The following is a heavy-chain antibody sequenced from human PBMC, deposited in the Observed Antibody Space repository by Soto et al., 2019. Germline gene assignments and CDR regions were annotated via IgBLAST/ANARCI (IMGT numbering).Heavy chain of an antibody. Sequence: SETLSLTFGVSGASISSGGFSWSWIRQPPGKGLEWIGYIYYSGSTYYNPSLKSRVTISVDTSKNQFSLKLSSVTAADTAVYYCASGLYYDILTGYLNWFDPWGQGTLVTVSS. D-gene: IGHD3-9*01. V-gene: IGHV4-30-4*01. CDR3: ASGLYYDILTGYLNWFDP. CDR1: GASISSGGFS. CDR2: IYYSGST. J-gene: IGHJ5*02.